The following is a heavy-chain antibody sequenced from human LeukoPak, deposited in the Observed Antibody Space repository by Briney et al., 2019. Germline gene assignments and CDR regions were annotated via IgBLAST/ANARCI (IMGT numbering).Heavy chain of an antibody. D-gene: IGHD6-19*01. CDR2: IKKDGSEK. Sequence: GGSLRLSCAASGFTFSSYWMSWVRQAPGKGVEGVAHIKKDGSEKYYVDSVKGRFTVSRDNAKNSLYLQMNSLRAEDTAVYYCARDPYSSGWPSYYYYGMDVWGQGTTVTVSS. J-gene: IGHJ6*02. CDR3: ARDPYSSGWPSYYYYGMDV. CDR1: GFTFSSYW. V-gene: IGHV3-7*01.